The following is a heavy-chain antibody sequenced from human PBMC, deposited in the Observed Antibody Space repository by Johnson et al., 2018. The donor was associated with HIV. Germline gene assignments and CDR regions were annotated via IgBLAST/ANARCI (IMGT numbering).Heavy chain of an antibody. CDR1: GFTFSSYW. J-gene: IGHJ3*02. V-gene: IGHV3-7*05. CDR2: IKQDGSEK. Sequence: MLLVESGGGLVQPGGSLRLSCAASGFTFSSYWMSWVRQAPGKGLEWVANIKQDGSEKYYVDSVKGRFTIYRDNAKNSLYLQMNSLRAEDTAVYYCARDRKYQLLLKLSSADAFDIWGQGTMVTVSS. D-gene: IGHD2-2*01. CDR3: ARDRKYQLLLKLSSADAFDI.